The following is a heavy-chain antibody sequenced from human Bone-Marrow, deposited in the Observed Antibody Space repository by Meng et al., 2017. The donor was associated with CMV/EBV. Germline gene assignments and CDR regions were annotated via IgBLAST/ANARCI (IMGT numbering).Heavy chain of an antibody. CDR3: ARAAAARPKRKGVFDY. CDR1: GDSISSISCS. D-gene: IGHD6-6*01. J-gene: IGHJ4*02. Sequence: LRLSCTISGDSISSISCSWGWIRQPPGKGLEYFGTIYYSGSTFYNPSLKSRVTISVDTSKDQFSRKLSSVTAADTSVYYCARAAAARPKRKGVFDYWGQRNRV. CDR2: IYYSGST. V-gene: IGHV4-39*07.